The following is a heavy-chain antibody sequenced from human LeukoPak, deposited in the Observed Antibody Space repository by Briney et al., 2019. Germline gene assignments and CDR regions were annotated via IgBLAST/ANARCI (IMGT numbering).Heavy chain of an antibody. V-gene: IGHV3-49*04. Sequence: PGGSLRLSCTASGFTFGDYAMSWVRQAPGKGLEWVGFIRSKAYGGTTEYAASMKGRFTISRDDSKSIAYLQMNSLKTEDTAVYYCTFATVTGYYYYYGMDVWGQGTTVTVSS. J-gene: IGHJ6*02. CDR3: TFATVTGYYYYYGMDV. CDR1: GFTFGDYA. CDR2: IRSKAYGGTT. D-gene: IGHD4-17*01.